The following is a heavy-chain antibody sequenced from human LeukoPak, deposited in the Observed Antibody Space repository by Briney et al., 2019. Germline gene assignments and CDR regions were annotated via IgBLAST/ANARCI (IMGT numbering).Heavy chain of an antibody. CDR3: ARDRHWTNDWVFDY. J-gene: IGHJ4*02. D-gene: IGHD1/OR15-1a*01. Sequence: SETLSLTCTVSGGSIGTYYWSWIRQPPGKGLEWIGYIYYNRYTDYNPSLKSRVTISVHTSKNQFSLKLSSVTAADTAVYYCARDRHWTNDWVFDYWGQGTLVTVSS. CDR2: IYYNRYT. V-gene: IGHV4-59*01. CDR1: GGSIGTYY.